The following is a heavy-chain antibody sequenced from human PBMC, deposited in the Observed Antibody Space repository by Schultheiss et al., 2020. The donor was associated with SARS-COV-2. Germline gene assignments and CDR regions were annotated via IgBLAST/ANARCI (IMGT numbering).Heavy chain of an antibody. CDR3: ARLGSGWYLSDY. D-gene: IGHD6-19*01. J-gene: IGHJ4*02. Sequence: GESLKISCEASGFTFSSYAMHWVRQAPGKGLEWVANIKHDGSEKTYVNSVKGRFTISRDNAKNSLYLQMNSLRVEDTAVYYCARLGSGWYLSDYWGQGTLVTVSS. CDR1: GFTFSSYA. V-gene: IGHV3-7*01. CDR2: IKHDGSEK.